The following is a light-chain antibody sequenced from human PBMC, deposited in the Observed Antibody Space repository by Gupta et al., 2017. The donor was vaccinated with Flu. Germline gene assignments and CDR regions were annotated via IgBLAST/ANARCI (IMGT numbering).Light chain of an antibody. CDR2: AAS. CDR1: QSISSS. CDR3: QQSYSASRT. J-gene: IGKJ1*01. Sequence: PFSLSASVGDRVTITCRASQSISSSLNWYQQKPGQAPKFLIYAASSLQRGVPSRFSGSGSGTDFTLTISSLQPEDFATYYCQQSYSASRTFGQGTRVETK. V-gene: IGKV1-39*01.